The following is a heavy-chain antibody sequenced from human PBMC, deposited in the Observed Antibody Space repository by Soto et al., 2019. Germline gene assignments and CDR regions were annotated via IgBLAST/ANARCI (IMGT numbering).Heavy chain of an antibody. CDR2: INAANGNT. CDR3: GRDQSGIGYYVDWFDP. CDR1: GYTFNSHA. V-gene: IGHV1-3*01. J-gene: IGHJ5*02. Sequence: QVQFMQSGAEVKKPGASVKISCKASGYTFNSHAIHWVRQAPGQRPEWLGWINAANGNTYYSEKFEGRVTFTRDTAATTVNMELTSLASEDTAIYYCGRDQSGIGYYVDWFDPWGQGTLVTVSS. D-gene: IGHD3-10*02.